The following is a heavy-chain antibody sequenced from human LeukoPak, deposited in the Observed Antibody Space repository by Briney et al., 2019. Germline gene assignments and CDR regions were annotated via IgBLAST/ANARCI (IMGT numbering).Heavy chain of an antibody. J-gene: IGHJ4*02. CDR1: GFTFSSYA. CDR3: AREELPKYSGSYRTDY. CDR2: ISGSGGST. Sequence: GGPLRLSCAASGFTFSSYAMSWVRQAPGKGLEWVSAISGSGGSTYYADSVKGRFTISRDNSKNTLYLQMNSLRAEDTAVYYCAREELPKYSGSYRTDYWGQGTLVTVSS. V-gene: IGHV3-23*01. D-gene: IGHD1-26*01.